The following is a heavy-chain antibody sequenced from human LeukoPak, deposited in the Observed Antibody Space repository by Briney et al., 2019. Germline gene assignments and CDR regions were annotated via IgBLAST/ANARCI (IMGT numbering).Heavy chain of an antibody. V-gene: IGHV4-4*09. CDR3: ARRFREASGRWYFDL. Sequence: PSETLSLTCTVSGGSISSYYWSWIRQPPGKGLEWIGYIYTSGSTNYNPSLKSRVTISVDTSKNQFSLKLSSVTAADMAVYYCARRFREASGRWYFDLWGRGTLVTVSS. J-gene: IGHJ2*01. CDR1: GGSISSYY. CDR2: IYTSGST. D-gene: IGHD3-10*01.